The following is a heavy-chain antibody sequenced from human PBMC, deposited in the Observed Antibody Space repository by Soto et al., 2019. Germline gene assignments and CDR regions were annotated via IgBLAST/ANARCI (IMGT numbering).Heavy chain of an antibody. J-gene: IGHJ4*02. V-gene: IGHV4-31*03. CDR3: AREYTYGSNFFDC. D-gene: IGHD5-18*01. Sequence: QVQLQESGPGLVKPSQTLSLTCTVSGGSISSAAYYWSWIRQHPGKGLEWMGYISHSGSTYYTPSLKRRVIISADTSKTQFSLNLTSVTAADTAVYYWAREYTYGSNFFDCWGQGALVTVSS. CDR2: ISHSGST. CDR1: GGSISSAAYY.